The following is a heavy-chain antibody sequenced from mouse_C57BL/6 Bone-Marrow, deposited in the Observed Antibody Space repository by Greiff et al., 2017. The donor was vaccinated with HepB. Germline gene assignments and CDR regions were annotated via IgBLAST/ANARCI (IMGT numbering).Heavy chain of an antibody. J-gene: IGHJ2*01. D-gene: IGHD1-1*01. Sequence: EVMLVESGGGLVQPGGSLSLSCAASGFTFTDYYMSWVRQPPGKALEWLGFIRNKANGYTTEYSASVKGRFTISRDNSQSILYLQMNALRAEDSATYYCARWAITTVVAVYYFDYWGQGTTLTVSS. CDR2: IRNKANGYTT. CDR1: GFTFTDYY. CDR3: ARWAITTVVAVYYFDY. V-gene: IGHV7-3*01.